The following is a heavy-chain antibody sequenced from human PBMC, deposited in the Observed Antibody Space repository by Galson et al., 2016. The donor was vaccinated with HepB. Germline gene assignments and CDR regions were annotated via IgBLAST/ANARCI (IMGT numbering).Heavy chain of an antibody. CDR1: GFTFTKFW. D-gene: IGHD6-13*01. Sequence: SLRLSCAASGFTFTKFWMHWVRQAPGKGLVWVSRVNTDGSVTDHADSVEGRFTISRDNAKNTLYLQMNSLTVDDTAVYYCAGGASSWADSWGQGTLVTVSP. CDR3: AGGASSWADS. CDR2: VNTDGSVT. V-gene: IGHV3-74*01. J-gene: IGHJ5*01.